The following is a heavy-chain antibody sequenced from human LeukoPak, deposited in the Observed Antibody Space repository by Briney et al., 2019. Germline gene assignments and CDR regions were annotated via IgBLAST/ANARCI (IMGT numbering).Heavy chain of an antibody. Sequence: GGSLRLSCAASALTFDAYAMHWVRPAPGKGLEWVSLISGDGGSTYYADSVKGRFTISRDSSKNSLYLQMNALRSRHTALCYCAKCGSGWSYYFDFWGQGTLVTVSS. CDR2: ISGDGGST. CDR1: ALTFDAYA. J-gene: IGHJ4*02. D-gene: IGHD6-19*01. V-gene: IGHV3-43*02. CDR3: AKCGSGWSYYFDF.